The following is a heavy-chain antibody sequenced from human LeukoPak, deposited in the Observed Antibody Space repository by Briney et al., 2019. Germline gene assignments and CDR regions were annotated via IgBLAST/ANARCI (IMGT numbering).Heavy chain of an antibody. CDR2: INSDGSST. CDR3: ARDRGAGGYSYGYHGRQPDV. Sequence: GGSLRLSCAASGFTFSSYWMHWVRQAPGKGLVWVSRINSDGSSTSYADSVKGRFTISRDNAKNTLYLQMNSLRAEDTAVYYCARDRGAGGYSYGYHGRQPDVWGKGTTVTVSS. CDR1: GFTFSSYW. V-gene: IGHV3-74*01. D-gene: IGHD5-18*01. J-gene: IGHJ6*04.